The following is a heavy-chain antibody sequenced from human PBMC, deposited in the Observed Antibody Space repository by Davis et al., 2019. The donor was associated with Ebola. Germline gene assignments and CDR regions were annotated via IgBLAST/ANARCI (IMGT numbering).Heavy chain of an antibody. CDR2: INPSGGST. CDR1: GHTFTSYY. J-gene: IGHJ4*02. Sequence: ASVKVSCKASGHTFTSYYIHWVRQAPGQGLEWMGMINPSGGSTKYAQKFQGRVTMTRDTSTSTVYMELSSLRSEDTAVYYCGGGWLVLPNYWGQGTLATVSS. CDR3: GGGWLVLPNY. D-gene: IGHD6-19*01. V-gene: IGHV1-46*01.